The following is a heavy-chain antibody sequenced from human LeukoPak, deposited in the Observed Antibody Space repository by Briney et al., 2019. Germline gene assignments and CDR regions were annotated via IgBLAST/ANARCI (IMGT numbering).Heavy chain of an antibody. Sequence: GGSLRLSCAACGFTFSSYGMHWVRQAPGKGLEWVAFIRYDGSNKYYADSVKGRFTISRDNSKNTLYLQMNSVRAEDTAVYYCAKWPSGYDFVFRTLGDDAFDIWGQGTMVTVSS. D-gene: IGHD5-12*01. CDR1: GFTFSSYG. CDR2: IRYDGSNK. CDR3: AKWPSGYDFVFRTLGDDAFDI. V-gene: IGHV3-30*02. J-gene: IGHJ3*02.